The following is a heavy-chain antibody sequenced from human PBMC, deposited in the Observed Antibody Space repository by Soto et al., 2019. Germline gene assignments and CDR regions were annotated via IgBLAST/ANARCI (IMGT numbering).Heavy chain of an antibody. D-gene: IGHD3-16*01. CDR3: ARRKTEFVTAEPYYYSMDV. CDR2: IYYSGST. Sequence: QVQLQESGPGLVKPSETLSLTCTVSVGSITSYYWTWIRQPPGKGLEWIGNIYYSGSTNYNPSLTSRVTISVAPCNINVSLKLTFVTAAHTAVHYCARRKTEFVTAEPYYYSMDVWGTATTLTVPS. J-gene: IGHJ6*03. V-gene: IGHV4-59*01. CDR1: VGSITSYY.